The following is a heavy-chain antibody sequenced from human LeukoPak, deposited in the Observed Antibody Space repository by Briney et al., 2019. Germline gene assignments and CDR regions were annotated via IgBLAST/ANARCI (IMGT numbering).Heavy chain of an antibody. Sequence: PGGSLRLSCAASGFTFDDFPMHWVRQAPGKGLEWVSLISWDGGSKYYADSVKGRFTISRDNSKNSLYLQMNSLRTEDTALYYCVKFSMVRGVPSDFDYWGQGTLVTVSS. J-gene: IGHJ4*02. D-gene: IGHD3-10*01. CDR1: GFTFDDFP. V-gene: IGHV3-43*01. CDR3: VKFSMVRGVPSDFDY. CDR2: ISWDGGSK.